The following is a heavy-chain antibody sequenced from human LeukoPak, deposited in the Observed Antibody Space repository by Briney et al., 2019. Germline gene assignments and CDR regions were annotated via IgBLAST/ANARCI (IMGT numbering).Heavy chain of an antibody. V-gene: IGHV3-7*01. CDR2: TNQDGSKN. CDR1: EFTFSNYW. CDR3: ATTVAGYPDDYFDY. J-gene: IGHJ4*02. D-gene: IGHD6-19*01. Sequence: GGSLRLSCAASEFTFSNYWMSWVRQAPGKGLERVAHTNQDGSKNYYVDSVRGRFTISRDNAKNSLYLQMNSLRAKDTAVYYCATTVAGYPDDYFDYWGQGTLVTVSS.